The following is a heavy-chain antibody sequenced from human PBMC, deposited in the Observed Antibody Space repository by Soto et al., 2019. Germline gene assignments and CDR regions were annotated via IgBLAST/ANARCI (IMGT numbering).Heavy chain of an antibody. J-gene: IGHJ6*02. V-gene: IGHV1-69*13. Sequence: ASVKVSCKASGGTFSSYAISWVRQAPGQGLEWMGGIIPIFGTANYAQKFQGRVTITADESTSTAYMELSSLRSEDTAVYYCARRGYLEWLLSAPDYYYGMDVWGQGTTVTVSS. CDR1: GGTFSSYA. D-gene: IGHD3-3*01. CDR2: IIPIFGTA. CDR3: ARRGYLEWLLSAPDYYYGMDV.